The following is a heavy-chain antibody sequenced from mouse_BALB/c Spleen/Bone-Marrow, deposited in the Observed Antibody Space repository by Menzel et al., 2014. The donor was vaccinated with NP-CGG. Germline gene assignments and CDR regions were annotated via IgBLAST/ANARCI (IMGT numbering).Heavy chain of an antibody. CDR2: IWAGGST. J-gene: IGHJ2*01. CDR3: ARDYGYYKDVGDY. CDR1: GFSLTSYA. D-gene: IGHD2-12*01. V-gene: IGHV2-9*02. Sequence: VQLVESGPGLVAPSQSLSITCTVSGFSLTSYALHWVRQPPGKGLEWLGVIWAGGSTNYNSALMSRLNISKDNSKSQVFLKMNSLQTDDTAVYYCARDYGYYKDVGDYWGQGTTLTVSS.